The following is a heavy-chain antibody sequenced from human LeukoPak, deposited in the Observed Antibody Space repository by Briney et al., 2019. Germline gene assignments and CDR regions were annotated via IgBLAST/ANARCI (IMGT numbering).Heavy chain of an antibody. D-gene: IGHD3-22*01. Sequence: PGGSLRLSCAASGFTFSSYGMHWVRQAPGKGLEWVAFIRYDGSNKYYADSVKGRFTISRDNSKNTLYLQMNSLRAEDTAVYYCAGLYYYDSSGSLTFDFQHWGQGTLVTVSS. V-gene: IGHV3-30*02. CDR1: GFTFSSYG. CDR2: IRYDGSNK. CDR3: AGLYYYDSSGSLTFDFQH. J-gene: IGHJ1*01.